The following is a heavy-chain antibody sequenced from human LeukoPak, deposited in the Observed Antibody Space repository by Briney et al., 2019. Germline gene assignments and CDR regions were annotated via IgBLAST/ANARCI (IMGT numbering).Heavy chain of an antibody. CDR3: ARAVGSGSFQTYYYYMDV. Sequence: SETLSLTCSVSGGSISSGSYYWSWIRQPAGKGLEWIGRIYTSGSTNYNPSLKSRVTMSVDTSKNQFSLKLSSVTAADTAVYYCARAVGSGSFQTYYYYMDVWGKGTTVTISS. D-gene: IGHD3-10*01. CDR2: IYTSGST. J-gene: IGHJ6*03. V-gene: IGHV4-61*02. CDR1: GGSISSGSYY.